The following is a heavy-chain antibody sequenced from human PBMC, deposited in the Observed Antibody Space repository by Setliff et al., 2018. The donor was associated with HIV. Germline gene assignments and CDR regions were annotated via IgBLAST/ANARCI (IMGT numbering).Heavy chain of an antibody. CDR1: GFSLSISGVG. CDR2: IYWNDDK. D-gene: IGHD3-10*01. J-gene: IGHJ3*02. Sequence: SGPTLVNPTQTLTLTCTFSGFSLSISGVGVGWIRQPPGKALEWLALIYWNDDKRYSPSLKSRLTITKDTSKNQVVLTMTNMDPVDTATYYCAHPAAWFTSDAFDIWGQGTMVTVSS. CDR3: AHPAAWFTSDAFDI. V-gene: IGHV2-5*01.